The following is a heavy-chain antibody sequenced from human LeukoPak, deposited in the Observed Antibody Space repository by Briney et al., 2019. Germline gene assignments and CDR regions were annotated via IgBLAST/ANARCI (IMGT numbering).Heavy chain of an antibody. CDR3: ARVYCGGDCYGWFDP. J-gene: IGHJ5*02. Sequence: ASVKVSCKASGGTFSSYAISRVRQAPGQGLEWMGWISAYNGNTNYAQRLQGRVTMTTGTSTSTAYMELRSLRSDDTAVYYCARVYCGGDCYGWFDPWGQGTLVTVSS. D-gene: IGHD2-21*02. V-gene: IGHV1-18*01. CDR2: ISAYNGNT. CDR1: GGTFSSYA.